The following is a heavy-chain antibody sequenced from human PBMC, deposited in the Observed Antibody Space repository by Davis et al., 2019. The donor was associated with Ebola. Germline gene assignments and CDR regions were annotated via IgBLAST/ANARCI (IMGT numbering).Heavy chain of an antibody. D-gene: IGHD3-3*01. J-gene: IGHJ3*02. V-gene: IGHV3-7*03. CDR2: IKQDGSEK. CDR1: GFTVSKYL. CDR3: AKDKNYDFWSGYPHDAFDI. Sequence: GESLKISCAASGFTVSKYLMNWVRQAPGKGLEWVANIKQDGSEKYYVDSVKGRFTISRDNSKNTLYLQMNSLRAEDTAIYYCAKDKNYDFWSGYPHDAFDIWGQGTMVTVSS.